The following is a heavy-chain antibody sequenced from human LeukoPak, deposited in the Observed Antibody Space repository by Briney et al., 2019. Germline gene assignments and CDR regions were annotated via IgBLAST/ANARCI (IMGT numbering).Heavy chain of an antibody. D-gene: IGHD3-10*01. J-gene: IGHJ4*02. CDR3: ARGLKITMVRGVTHPFDY. V-gene: IGHV4-34*01. Sequence: SETLSLTCAVYGGSFSGYYWSWIRQPPGKGLEWIGEINHSGSTNYNPSLKSRVTISVDTSKNQFSLKLSSVTAADTAVYYCARGLKITMVRGVTHPFDYWGQETLVTVSS. CDR1: GGSFSGYY. CDR2: INHSGST.